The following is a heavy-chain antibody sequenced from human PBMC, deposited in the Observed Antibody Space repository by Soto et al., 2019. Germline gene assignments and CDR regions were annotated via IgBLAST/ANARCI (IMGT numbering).Heavy chain of an antibody. CDR2: IIPIFGTA. J-gene: IGHJ6*02. Sequence: QVQLVQSGAEVKKPGSSVKVSCKASGGTFSSYAISWVRQAPGQGREWMGGIIPIFGTAKYAQKFEGRVTITADESTSTAYMELSSLRSEDTAVYYCARVRMGATTHYYYGMDVWGQGTTVTVSS. D-gene: IGHD1-26*01. CDR1: GGTFSSYA. V-gene: IGHV1-69*01. CDR3: ARVRMGATTHYYYGMDV.